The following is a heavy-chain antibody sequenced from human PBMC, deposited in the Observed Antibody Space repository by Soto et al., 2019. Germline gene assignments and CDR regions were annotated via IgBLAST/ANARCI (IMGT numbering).Heavy chain of an antibody. V-gene: IGHV4-38-2*01. D-gene: IGHD5-18*01. CDR1: GYSISSGYY. CDR2: IYHSGST. Sequence: PSETLSLTCAVSGYSISSGYYWGWIRQPPGKGVEWIGGIYHSGSTYYNPSLKSRVTISVDTSKNQFSLKLSSVTAADTAVYYCARVGYSYGPRDYWGQGTLVTVSS. CDR3: ARVGYSYGPRDY. J-gene: IGHJ4*02.